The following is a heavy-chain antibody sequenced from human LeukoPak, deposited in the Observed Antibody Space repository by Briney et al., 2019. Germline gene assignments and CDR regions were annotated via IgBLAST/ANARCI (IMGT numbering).Heavy chain of an antibody. V-gene: IGHV4-38-2*01. CDR3: ARHVNQLVTDFGPMGYFDY. J-gene: IGHJ4*01. CDR2: LHHSGIT. Sequence: PSETLSLTCAVSIYSISSGYYWGWIRQSPGRGLEWIGTLHHSGITYYNPSLKNRVTISVDTSKNQFSLNLSSVTAADTAVYYCARHVNQLVTDFGPMGYFDYWGHGTLVTVSS. D-gene: IGHD3-10*01. CDR1: IYSISSGYY.